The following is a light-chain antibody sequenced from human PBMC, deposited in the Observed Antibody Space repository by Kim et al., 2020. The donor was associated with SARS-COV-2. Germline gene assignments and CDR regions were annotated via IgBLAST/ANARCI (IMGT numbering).Light chain of an antibody. V-gene: IGLV6-57*01. Sequence: GKTVTIACPRSGGSIASNLVQWYQQRPGSSPPTVIYEDNQRPSGVPARFSGSIDSSSNSASLTISGLKTEDEADYYCQSYDSSKWVFGGGTQLTVL. CDR1: GGSIASNL. J-gene: IGLJ3*02. CDR3: QSYDSSKWV. CDR2: EDN.